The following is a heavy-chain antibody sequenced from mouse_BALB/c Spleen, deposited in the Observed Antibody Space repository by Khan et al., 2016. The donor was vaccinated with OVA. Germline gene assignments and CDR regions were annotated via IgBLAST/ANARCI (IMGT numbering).Heavy chain of an antibody. Sequence: QVQLKQSGPGLVEPSQSVYITCTVSGFSLSRYNVHWIRQTPGKGLEWLGMIWSGGGTDYNSDLKYRLSISKVNSNSQVFLKLNSLQTDDTAMYYCASAYGTSLWYYAMDYWGQGTSVTVSS. CDR3: ASAYGTSLWYYAMDY. D-gene: IGHD1-1*01. CDR2: IWSGGGT. J-gene: IGHJ4*01. CDR1: GFSLSRYN. V-gene: IGHV2-6-4*01.